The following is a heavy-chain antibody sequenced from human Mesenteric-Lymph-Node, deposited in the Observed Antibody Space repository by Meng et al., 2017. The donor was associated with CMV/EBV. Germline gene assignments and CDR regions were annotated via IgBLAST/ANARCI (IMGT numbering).Heavy chain of an antibody. CDR1: RFTFSSYA. V-gene: IGHV3-23*03. Sequence: GESLKISCVASRFTFSSYAMSWVRQAPGEGLEWVSVFYSGGSTTYYADSVEGRFSMSRDISKKTLYLQMNSLRAEDTAVYYCAKDRTDDYVWGSYYYYYGMDVWGQGTTVTVSS. J-gene: IGHJ6*02. D-gene: IGHD3-16*01. CDR2: FYSGGSTT. CDR3: AKDRTDDYVWGSYYYYYGMDV.